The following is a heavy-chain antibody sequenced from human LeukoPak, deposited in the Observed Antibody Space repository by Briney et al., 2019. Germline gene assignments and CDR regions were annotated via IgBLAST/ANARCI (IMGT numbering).Heavy chain of an antibody. Sequence: GGSLRLSCAASGFTFSSYAMSWVRQAPGKGLEWVSAISGSGGSTYYADSVKGRFTISRDNSKNTLYLQMNSLRAEDTAVYYCALRPAAMTRGYNLFDPWGQGTLVTVSS. J-gene: IGHJ5*02. CDR1: GFTFSSYA. CDR2: ISGSGGST. D-gene: IGHD2-2*01. CDR3: ALRPAAMTRGYNLFDP. V-gene: IGHV3-23*01.